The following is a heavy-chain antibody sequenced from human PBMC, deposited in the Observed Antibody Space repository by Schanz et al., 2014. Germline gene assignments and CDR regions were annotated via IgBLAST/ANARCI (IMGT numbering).Heavy chain of an antibody. CDR2: IKEDGSEK. CDR3: AKDQGSYGSGSYSYFDY. CDR1: GFAFSSNW. V-gene: IGHV3-7*03. Sequence: EVQLVESGGGLVQPGGSLRLSCAGSGFAFSSNWMNWVRQAPGKGLEWVANIKEDGSEKYYVDSVKGRFTISRDNAKNSLYLQMNSLRAEDTAVYYCAKDQGSYGSGSYSYFDYWGQGTLATVSS. J-gene: IGHJ4*02. D-gene: IGHD3-10*01.